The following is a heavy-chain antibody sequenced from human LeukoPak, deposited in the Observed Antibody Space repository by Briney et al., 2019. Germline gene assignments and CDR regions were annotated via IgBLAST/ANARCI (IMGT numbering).Heavy chain of an antibody. CDR1: GGSISSSSYY. D-gene: IGHD4-17*01. V-gene: IGHV4-39*07. Sequence: PSETLSLTCTVSGGSISSSSYYWGWIRQPPGKGLEWIGSIYYSGSTNYNPSLKSRVTISVDTSKNHFSLKLSSVTAADTAVYDCARDGYYGDYVPGWFDPWGQGTLVTVSS. J-gene: IGHJ5*02. CDR2: IYYSGST. CDR3: ARDGYYGDYVPGWFDP.